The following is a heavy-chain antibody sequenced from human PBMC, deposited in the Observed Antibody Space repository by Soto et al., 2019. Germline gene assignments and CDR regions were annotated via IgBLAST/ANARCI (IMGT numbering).Heavy chain of an antibody. J-gene: IGHJ3*02. CDR1: GFTFSGSA. Sequence: GGSLRLSCAASGFTFSGSAMHWVRQASGKGLEWVGRIRSKANSYATAYAASVKGRFTISRDDSKNTAYLQMNSLKTEDTAVYYCTRRVLWFGADDAFDIWGQGTMVTVSS. CDR3: TRRVLWFGADDAFDI. D-gene: IGHD3-10*01. V-gene: IGHV3-73*01. CDR2: IRSKANSYAT.